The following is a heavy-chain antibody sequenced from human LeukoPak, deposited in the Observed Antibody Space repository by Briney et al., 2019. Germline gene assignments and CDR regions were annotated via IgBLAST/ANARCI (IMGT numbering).Heavy chain of an antibody. CDR2: ISYDGSNK. D-gene: IGHD1-26*01. Sequence: GGSLRLSCAASGSTFSSYGMHWVRQAPGKGLEWVAVISYDGSNKYYADSVKGRFTISRDNSKNTLYLQMNSLRAEDTAVYYCARAGSGSYGDFDYWGQGTLVTVSS. J-gene: IGHJ4*02. CDR3: ARAGSGSYGDFDY. CDR1: GSTFSSYG. V-gene: IGHV3-30*03.